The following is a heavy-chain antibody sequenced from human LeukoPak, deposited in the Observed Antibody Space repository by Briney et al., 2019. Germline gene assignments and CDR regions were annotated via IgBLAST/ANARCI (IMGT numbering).Heavy chain of an antibody. CDR3: ATSGTMVRGVHFDY. J-gene: IGHJ4*02. V-gene: IGHV1-69*05. Sequence: GASVKVSCKASGGTFSSYAISWVRQAPGHGLEWMGGIIPIFGTAYYAQKFQGRVTITTDESTSTAYMELSSLRSEDTAVYYCATSGTMVRGVHFDYWGQGTLVTVSS. CDR1: GGTFSSYA. D-gene: IGHD3-10*01. CDR2: IIPIFGTA.